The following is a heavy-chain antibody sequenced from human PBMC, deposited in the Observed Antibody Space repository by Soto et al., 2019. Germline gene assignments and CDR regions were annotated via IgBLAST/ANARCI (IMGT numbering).Heavy chain of an antibody. J-gene: IGHJ4*02. Sequence: GGSLRLSCAASGFSFSRSGMHWVLQRPGKGLVWISRIYNDGTCSDYADSVRGRFTISRDNVNDTLYLQMTNLRAEHSGLYYCTRGPPPISTGTGAYWGQGTQVTVSS. CDR3: TRGPPPISTGTGAY. CDR2: IYNDGTCS. D-gene: IGHD3-10*01. CDR1: GFSFSRSG. V-gene: IGHV3-74*01.